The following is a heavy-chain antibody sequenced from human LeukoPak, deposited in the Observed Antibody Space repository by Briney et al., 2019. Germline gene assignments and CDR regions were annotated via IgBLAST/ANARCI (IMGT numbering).Heavy chain of an antibody. CDR3: AKNVVVKRYIDF. CDR1: GFTFSNHA. Sequence: GGSPRLSCAASGFTFSNHAMSWVRRAPGKGLQWVAVISGGGRTTEYEDFVKGRFTISRDNSKNTLSLQMNSLTVEDTAIYFCAKNVVVKRYIDFWGQGTLVTVSS. CDR2: ISGGGRTT. V-gene: IGHV3-23*01. J-gene: IGHJ4*02. D-gene: IGHD2-15*01.